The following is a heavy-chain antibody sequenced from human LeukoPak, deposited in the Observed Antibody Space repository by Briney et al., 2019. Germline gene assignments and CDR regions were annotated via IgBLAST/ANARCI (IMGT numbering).Heavy chain of an antibody. D-gene: IGHD3-10*01. CDR3: ARMRYYGSGSYYTVGAFDI. V-gene: IGHV1-18*01. CDR2: ISAYNGNT. Sequence: ASVKVSCKASGYTFTSYGISWVRQAPGQGLEWMGWISAYNGNTNYAQKLQGRVTMTTDTSTSTAYMELRSLRSDDTALYYCARMRYYGSGSYYTVGAFDIWGQGTMVTVSS. J-gene: IGHJ3*02. CDR1: GYTFTSYG.